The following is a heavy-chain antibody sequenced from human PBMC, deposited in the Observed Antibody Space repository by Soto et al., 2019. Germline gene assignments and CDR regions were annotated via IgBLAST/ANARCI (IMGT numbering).Heavy chain of an antibody. CDR1: GYSFTSYW. Sequence: GESLKISCKGSGYSFTSYWIGWGRQMPGKGLEGMGIIYPGDSDTRYSPSFQGQGTISADKSISTAYLQWSSLKASDTAMYYCARAALEMATTCFDYWGQGTLVTVSS. J-gene: IGHJ4*02. CDR2: IYPGDSDT. CDR3: ARAALEMATTCFDY. D-gene: IGHD1-1*01. V-gene: IGHV5-51*01.